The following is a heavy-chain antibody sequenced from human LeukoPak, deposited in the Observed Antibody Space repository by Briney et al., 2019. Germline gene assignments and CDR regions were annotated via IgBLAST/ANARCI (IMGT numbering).Heavy chain of an antibody. J-gene: IGHJ3*02. CDR3: ARGQRHSSSWYGPDAFDI. CDR1: GFTVSSNY. V-gene: IGHV3-53*01. D-gene: IGHD6-13*01. Sequence: PGGSLRLSCAASGFTVSSNYMSWVRQAPGKGLEWVSVIYSGGSTYYADSVKGRFTISRDNSKNTLYLQMHSLRAEDTAVYYCARGQRHSSSWYGPDAFDIWGQGTMVTVSS. CDR2: IYSGGST.